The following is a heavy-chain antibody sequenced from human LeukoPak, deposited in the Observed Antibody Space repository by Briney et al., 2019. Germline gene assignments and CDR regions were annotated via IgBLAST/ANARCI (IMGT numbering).Heavy chain of an antibody. D-gene: IGHD7-27*01. CDR1: GYTFTGYY. CDR2: INPNSGGT. V-gene: IGHV1-2*02. Sequence: ASVKVSCKASGYTFTGYYMHWVRQAPGQGLEWMGWINPNSGGTNYAQKFQGRVTMTRDASISTAYMELSRLRSDDTAVYYCARVDRWGLGHPIDYWGQGTLVTVSS. CDR3: ARVDRWGLGHPIDY. J-gene: IGHJ4*02.